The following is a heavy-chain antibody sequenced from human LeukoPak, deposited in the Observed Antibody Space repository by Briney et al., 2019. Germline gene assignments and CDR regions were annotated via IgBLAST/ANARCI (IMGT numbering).Heavy chain of an antibody. Sequence: GASVKVSCKVSGYTLTELSMHWVRQAPGKGLEWMGWMNPNSGNTGYAQKFQGRVTMTRNTSISTAYMELSSLRSEDTAVYYCARGTPYYYDSSGYDAFDIWGQGTMVTVSS. CDR3: ARGTPYYYDSSGYDAFDI. J-gene: IGHJ3*02. V-gene: IGHV1-8*01. D-gene: IGHD3-22*01. CDR2: MNPNSGNT. CDR1: GYTLTELS.